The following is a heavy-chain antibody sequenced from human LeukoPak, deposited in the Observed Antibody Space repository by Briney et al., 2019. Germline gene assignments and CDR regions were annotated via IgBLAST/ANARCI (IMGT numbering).Heavy chain of an antibody. J-gene: IGHJ4*02. Sequence: GGSLRLSCAASGFTVSSNYMSWVRQAPGKGLEWVSVIYSGGSTYYADSVKGRFTISRDNSKNTLYLQMNSLRAEDTAVYYCARQYCSSTSCYDLHFDYWGQGTLVTVSS. CDR3: ARQYCSSTSCYDLHFDY. D-gene: IGHD2-2*01. CDR2: IYSGGST. CDR1: GFTVSSNY. V-gene: IGHV3-66*04.